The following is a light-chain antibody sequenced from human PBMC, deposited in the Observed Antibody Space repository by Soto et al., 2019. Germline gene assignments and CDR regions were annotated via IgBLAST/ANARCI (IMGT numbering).Light chain of an antibody. CDR2: GNN. CDR1: NSNIGAGYG. CDR3: QSFDSSLSGSEV. Sequence: QSVLTQPPSVSGAPGQRITISCTGSNSNIGAGYGVHWYQQLPGTAPKLLIYGNNNRPSGVPDRFSASKSGTSASLAIAGLQAEDEADYYCQSFDSSLSGSEVFGGGTKLTVL. V-gene: IGLV1-40*01. J-gene: IGLJ2*01.